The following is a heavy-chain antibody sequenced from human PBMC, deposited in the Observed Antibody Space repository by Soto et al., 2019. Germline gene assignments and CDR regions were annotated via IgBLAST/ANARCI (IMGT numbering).Heavy chain of an antibody. J-gene: IGHJ4*02. V-gene: IGHV3-48*02. CDR2: ISRRGETI. CDR1: DFTFGGFT. Sequence: PGGPLRLSRAASDFTFGGFTMKWVGQATGRWLEWVSYISRRGETIYYADSVKGRFTISRDNAENSLYLQMNSLRDEDTAVYYCASRNLADCSGTSCLYYFDYWGQGT. D-gene: IGHD2-2*01. CDR3: ASRNLADCSGTSCLYYFDY.